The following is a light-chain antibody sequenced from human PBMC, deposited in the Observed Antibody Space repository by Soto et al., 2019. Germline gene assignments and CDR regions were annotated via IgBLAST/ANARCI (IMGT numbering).Light chain of an antibody. Sequence: QSALTQPASVSGSLGQSINISCTGTNSDIGVYNYVSWYQQHPGKAPRLIIYEVFNRPSGISHRFSGSNSGNTASLTISGLLTEDEADYYCSSYTTRTTVPFGGRTKLTVL. V-gene: IGLV2-14*01. CDR3: SSYTTRTTVP. J-gene: IGLJ2*01. CDR2: EVF. CDR1: NSDIGVYNY.